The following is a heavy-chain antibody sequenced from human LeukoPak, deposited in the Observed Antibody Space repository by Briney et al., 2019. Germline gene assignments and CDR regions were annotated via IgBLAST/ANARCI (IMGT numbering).Heavy chain of an antibody. D-gene: IGHD3-10*01. CDR3: ARDQPTNPSVSAFDI. J-gene: IGHJ3*02. CDR2: IIPIFGTA. V-gene: IGHV1-69*06. CDR1: GGTFSSYA. Sequence: ASVKVSCKASGGTFSSYAISWVRQAPGQGLEWMGGIIPIFGTANYAQKFQGRVTITADKSTSTAYMELSSLRSEDTAVYYCARDQPTNPSVSAFDIWGQGTMVTVSS.